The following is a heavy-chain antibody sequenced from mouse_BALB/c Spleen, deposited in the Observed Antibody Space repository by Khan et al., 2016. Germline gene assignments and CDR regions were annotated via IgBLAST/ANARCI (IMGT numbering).Heavy chain of an antibody. CDR1: GFDFSRYW. V-gene: IGHV4-1*02. Sequence: EVKLPESGGGLVQPGGSLKLSCAASGFDFSRYWMSWVRQAPGKGLEWIGEINPDSSTINYTPSLKDKFIIPRDNAKNTLYLQLSKVRSEDTALYYGAREGYGNSWYYDVGDGGTSVTVSS. CDR3: AREGYGNSWYYDV. D-gene: IGHD2-10*02. CDR2: INPDSSTI. J-gene: IGHJ1*01.